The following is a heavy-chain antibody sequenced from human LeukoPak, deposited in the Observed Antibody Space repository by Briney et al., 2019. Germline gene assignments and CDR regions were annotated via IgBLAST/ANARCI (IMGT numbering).Heavy chain of an antibody. CDR3: AKVATWTYFDS. V-gene: IGHV3-23*01. J-gene: IGHJ4*02. D-gene: IGHD3/OR15-3a*01. Sequence: PGGSLRLSCAASGFTFSSCAMSWVRQAPGKGLEWVSLISGSGDSRYYADSVKGRFTISRDNAKNTLWLQMNSLRAEDTAVYCCAKVATWTYFDSWGQGTLVTVSS. CDR2: ISGSGDSR. CDR1: GFTFSSCA.